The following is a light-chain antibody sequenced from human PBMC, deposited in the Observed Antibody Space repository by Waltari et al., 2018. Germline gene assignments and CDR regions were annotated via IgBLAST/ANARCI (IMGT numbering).Light chain of an antibody. CDR3: QQYYNSHVT. J-gene: IGKJ5*01. CDR1: QDITNY. V-gene: IGKV1-16*02. CDR2: GAS. Sequence: RQLSQSPSSLSASVGDRATITCRASQDITNYLAWFQQKPGKAPKSLIYGASSLRSGVPSKFSGSGSGTNFSLTISSLQPEDFASYFCQQYYNSHVTFGPGTRLEIK.